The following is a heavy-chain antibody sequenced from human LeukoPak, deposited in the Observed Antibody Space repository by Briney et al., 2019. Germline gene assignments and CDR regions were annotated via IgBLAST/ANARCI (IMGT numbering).Heavy chain of an antibody. CDR1: GGSISSYY. V-gene: IGHV4-59*01. Sequence: SETLSLTCTVSGGSISSYYWSWIRQPPGKGLEWIGYIYYSGSTNYNPSLKSRVTISLDTSKNQFSLKVSSVTAADTALYYCARRGLWFGVQYYYYGMDVWGQGTTVTVSS. CDR2: IYYSGST. D-gene: IGHD3-10*01. J-gene: IGHJ6*02. CDR3: ARRGLWFGVQYYYYGMDV.